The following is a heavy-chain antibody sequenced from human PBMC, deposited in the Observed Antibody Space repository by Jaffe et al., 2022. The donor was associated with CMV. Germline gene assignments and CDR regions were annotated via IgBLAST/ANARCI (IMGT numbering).Heavy chain of an antibody. CDR3: ARDQSEADFWSGYEGPYYNYMDV. V-gene: IGHV3-21*06. CDR1: GYTFNTYS. J-gene: IGHJ6*03. D-gene: IGHD3-3*01. CDR2: ISSSGTSI. Sequence: EVQLVESGGGPVKPGGSLRLSCVTSGYTFNTYSINWVRQAPGKGLEWVSYISSSGTSIHYADSVKGRFTISRDNAKNSLYLQMNSLRAEDTGVYYCARDQSEADFWSGYEGPYYNYMDVWGKGTTVTVSS.